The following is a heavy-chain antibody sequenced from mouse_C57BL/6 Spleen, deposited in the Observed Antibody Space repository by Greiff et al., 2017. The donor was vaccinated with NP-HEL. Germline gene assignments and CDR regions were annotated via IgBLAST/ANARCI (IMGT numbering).Heavy chain of an antibody. D-gene: IGHD1-1*01. CDR1: GYAFSSYW. Sequence: QVQLQQSGAELVKPGASVKISCKASGYAFSSYWMNWVKQRPGKGLEWIGQIYPGDGDTNYNGKFKGKATLTADKSSSTAYMQLSSLTSEDSAVYFCARWALYYGSSFWYFDVWGTGTTVTVSS. J-gene: IGHJ1*03. CDR3: ARWALYYGSSFWYFDV. CDR2: IYPGDGDT. V-gene: IGHV1-80*01.